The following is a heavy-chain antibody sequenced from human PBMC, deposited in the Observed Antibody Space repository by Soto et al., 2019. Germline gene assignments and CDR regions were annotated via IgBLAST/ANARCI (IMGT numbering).Heavy chain of an antibody. CDR1: GFTVNTFN. CDR3: TLYDALVFDF. D-gene: IGHD2-8*01. CDR2: ISNYDNT. Sequence: WMSLRLSSGASGFTVNTFNMNWVRQAPGKGLEWVSSISNYDNTAYADSVKGRFTVSRDNAKNSLFLQMNSLRAEDTAVYYCTLYDALVFDFWGQGALVTVSS. V-gene: IGHV3-21*01. J-gene: IGHJ4*02.